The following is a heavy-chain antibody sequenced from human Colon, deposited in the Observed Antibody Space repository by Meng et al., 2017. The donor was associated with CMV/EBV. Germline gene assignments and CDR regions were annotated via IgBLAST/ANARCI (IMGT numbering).Heavy chain of an antibody. CDR2: IYWDDAK. CDR1: SLSTRGVG. D-gene: IGHD1-26*01. J-gene: IGHJ4*02. Sequence: SLSTRGVGVGWIRQPPGKPLEWLALIYWDDAKRYSPSLKTRLTIAKDTSKNQVVLTMTNMDPVDTATYYCALGTYAIMGAPEMDDYWGQGTLVTVSS. CDR3: ALGTYAIMGAPEMDDY. V-gene: IGHV2-5*02.